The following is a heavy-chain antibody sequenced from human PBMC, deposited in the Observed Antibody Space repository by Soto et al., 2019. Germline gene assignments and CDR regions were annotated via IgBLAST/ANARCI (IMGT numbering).Heavy chain of an antibody. D-gene: IGHD5-12*01. CDR1: GGTFSSYA. CDR3: ARYHGFWLRNHWYFDL. CDR2: IIPIFGTA. J-gene: IGHJ2*01. Sequence: QVQLVQSGAEVKKPGSSVKVSCKASGGTFSSYAISWVRQAPGQGLEWMGGIIPIFGTANYAQKFQGRVTITADESTSTAYMELSSLRSEDTVVYYCARYHGFWLRNHWYFDLWGRGTLVTVSS. V-gene: IGHV1-69*12.